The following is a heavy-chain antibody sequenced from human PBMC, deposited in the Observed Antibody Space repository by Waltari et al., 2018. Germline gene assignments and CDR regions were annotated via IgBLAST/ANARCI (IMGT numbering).Heavy chain of an antibody. Sequence: QVQLQESGPGLVKPSETLSLTCTVSGYSISSGYYWGWIRQPPGKGLEGIGNIYHSGTTYSNPSLKSRVTRSVDTSKNQLSRKLNSVTAADTAVYYCARDRYSGSPKLYYFDYWGQGALVTVSS. V-gene: IGHV4-38-2*02. CDR1: GYSISSGYY. CDR3: ARDRYSGSPKLYYFDY. D-gene: IGHD6-13*01. J-gene: IGHJ4*02. CDR2: IYHSGTT.